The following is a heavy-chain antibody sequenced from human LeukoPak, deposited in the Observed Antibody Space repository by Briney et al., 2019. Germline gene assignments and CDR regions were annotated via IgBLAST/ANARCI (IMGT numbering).Heavy chain of an antibody. D-gene: IGHD3-10*01. CDR2: INPSGGST. Sequence: GASVKVSCKASGYTFTSYYMHWVRQAPGQGLEWMGIINPSGGSTSYAQKFQGRVTMTRDTSTSTVYMELSSLRSEDTAVYYCAREELAYYGSGAHLCYWGQGTLVTVSS. CDR1: GYTFTSYY. V-gene: IGHV1-46*01. J-gene: IGHJ4*02. CDR3: AREELAYYGSGAHLCY.